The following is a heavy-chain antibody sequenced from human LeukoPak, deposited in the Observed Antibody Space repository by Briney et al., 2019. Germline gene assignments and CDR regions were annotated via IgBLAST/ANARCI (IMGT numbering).Heavy chain of an antibody. CDR1: GFTFSSYG. J-gene: IGHJ4*02. CDR3: AKDQLGIAAAGTNLDY. Sequence: HPGGSLRLSCAASGFTFSSYGMHWVRQAPGKGLEWVAFIRYDGSNKYYADSVKGRFTISRDNSKNTLYLQMNSLRAEDTAVYYCAKDQLGIAAAGTNLDYWGQGTLVTVSS. V-gene: IGHV3-30*02. CDR2: IRYDGSNK. D-gene: IGHD6-13*01.